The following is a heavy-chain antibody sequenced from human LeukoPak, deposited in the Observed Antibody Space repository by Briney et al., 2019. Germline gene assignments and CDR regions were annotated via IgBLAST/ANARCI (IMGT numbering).Heavy chain of an antibody. V-gene: IGHV4-30-4*08. Sequence: SQTLSLTCTVSGGSIGSGDYYWSWIRQPPGKGLEWIGYIYYSGSTYYNPSLKSRVTISVDTSKNQFSLKLSSVTAADTAVYYCASVRFLEWLPFDYWGQGTLVTVSS. J-gene: IGHJ4*02. CDR3: ASVRFLEWLPFDY. D-gene: IGHD3-3*01. CDR2: IYYSGST. CDR1: GGSIGSGDYY.